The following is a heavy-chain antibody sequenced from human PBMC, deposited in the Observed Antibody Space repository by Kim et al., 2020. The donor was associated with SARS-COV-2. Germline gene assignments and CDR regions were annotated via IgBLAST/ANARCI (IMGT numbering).Heavy chain of an antibody. V-gene: IGHV4-59*13. CDR3: ARDDGGGLYYFDY. Sequence: SETLSLTCTVSGGSISSYYWSWIRQPPGKGLEWIGYIYYSGSTNYNPSLKSRVTISVDTSKNQFSLKLSSVTAADTAVYYCARDDGGGLYYFDYWGQGTLVTVSS. D-gene: IGHD2-15*01. J-gene: IGHJ4*02. CDR2: IYYSGST. CDR1: GGSISSYY.